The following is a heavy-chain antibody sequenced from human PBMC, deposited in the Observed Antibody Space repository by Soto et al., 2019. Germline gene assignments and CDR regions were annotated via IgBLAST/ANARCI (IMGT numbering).Heavy chain of an antibody. CDR3: AHGYGDSRLFQH. J-gene: IGHJ1*01. V-gene: IGHV2-5*02. CDR2: IYWDDDK. CDR1: GFSLSTSGVG. D-gene: IGHD4-17*01. Sequence: QITLKESGPTLVKPTQTLTLTCTFSGFSLSTSGVGVGWIRQPPGKALEWLALIYWDDDKRYSPSLKSRLTIXKXXSKNQVVLTMTNMDPVDTATYYCAHGYGDSRLFQHWGQGTLVTVSS.